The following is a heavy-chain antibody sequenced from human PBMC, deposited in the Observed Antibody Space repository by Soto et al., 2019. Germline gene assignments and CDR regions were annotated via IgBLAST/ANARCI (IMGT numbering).Heavy chain of an antibody. D-gene: IGHD2-8*01. V-gene: IGHV3-66*01. CDR3: ARNGRPSLYYYMDV. Sequence: EVQLVESGGGLVQPGGSLRLSCAASGLTVSNQYMTWVRQAPGKGLEWDSVIHSGGNTFYADSVKGRFTISRDNSKNTLYLQMNSLRAEDTAVYHCARNGRPSLYYYMDVRGKGTTVTVSS. J-gene: IGHJ6*03. CDR1: GLTVSNQY. CDR2: IHSGGNT.